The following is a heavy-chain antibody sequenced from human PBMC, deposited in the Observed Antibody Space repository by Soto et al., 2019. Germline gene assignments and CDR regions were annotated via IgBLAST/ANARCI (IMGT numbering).Heavy chain of an antibody. CDR3: ASYTVSGMDA. CDR1: GSSISSYY. J-gene: IGHJ6*02. CDR2: IYCSGST. D-gene: IGHD2-2*02. V-gene: IGHV4-59*08. Sequence: WGPLSLPCTVSGSSISSYYWSCVRRPPGKGLEWIGCIYCSGSTNNNTSLTSRLIISIDTSKNQFSSKVGSVTAADTAVEYGASYTVSGMDAWGQGTMVTVSS.